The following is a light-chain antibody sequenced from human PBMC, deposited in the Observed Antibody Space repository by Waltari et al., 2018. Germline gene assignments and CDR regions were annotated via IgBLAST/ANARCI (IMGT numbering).Light chain of an antibody. V-gene: IGKV3D-15*01. CDR1: QSVSTN. CDR3: QQYNNWPPYI. Sequence: ETVMTQSPTTLSLSQGDRATRSCRASQSVSTNLAWYQQKPGQAPRLLIYGASIRATGVPARFSGRGAGTEFTLTISSLQSEDFAVYYCQQYNNWPPYIFGQGSQLEI. J-gene: IGKJ2*01. CDR2: GAS.